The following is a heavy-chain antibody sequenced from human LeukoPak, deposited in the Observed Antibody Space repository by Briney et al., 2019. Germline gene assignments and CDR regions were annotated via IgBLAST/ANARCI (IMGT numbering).Heavy chain of an antibody. Sequence: GGSLRLSCAASGFTFPNYAMSWVRQAPGKGLEWVSTISYSGRDTYYADSLKGRFTISRDDIENTLFLQMNSLRVEDTAVYYCAKTRRNVASGWYFDYYYGLDVWGQGTTVTVSS. D-gene: IGHD6-19*01. J-gene: IGHJ6*02. CDR3: AKTRRNVASGWYFDYYYGLDV. CDR2: ISYSGRDT. CDR1: GFTFPNYA. V-gene: IGHV3-23*05.